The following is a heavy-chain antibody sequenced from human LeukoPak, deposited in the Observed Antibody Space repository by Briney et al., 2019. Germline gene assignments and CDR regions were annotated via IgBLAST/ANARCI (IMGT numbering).Heavy chain of an antibody. CDR3: AKSGGRGEFDY. J-gene: IGHJ4*02. CDR1: GFNFNTYW. V-gene: IGHV3-23*01. CDR2: ISGSGGST. Sequence: GGSLRLSCAASGFNFNTYWMSWVRQAPGKGLEWVSAISGSGGSTYYADSVKGRFTISRDNSKNTLYLQMNSLRAEDTAVYYCAKSGGRGEFDYWGQGTLVTVSS. D-gene: IGHD3-16*01.